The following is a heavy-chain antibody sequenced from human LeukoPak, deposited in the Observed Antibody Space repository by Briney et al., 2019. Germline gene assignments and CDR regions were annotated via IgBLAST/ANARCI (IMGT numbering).Heavy chain of an antibody. J-gene: IGHJ3*02. CDR2: TKQDGSEK. Sequence: GGSLRLSCAASRFTFSNYWMSWVRQAPGKGLEWVANTKQDGSEKYYVDSVKGRFTISRDNAKNSLSLQMNSLRAEDTAVYYCAREYFYDSSGYSDAFDIWGQGTMVTVSS. CDR3: AREYFYDSSGYSDAFDI. CDR1: RFTFSNYW. V-gene: IGHV3-7*01. D-gene: IGHD3-22*01.